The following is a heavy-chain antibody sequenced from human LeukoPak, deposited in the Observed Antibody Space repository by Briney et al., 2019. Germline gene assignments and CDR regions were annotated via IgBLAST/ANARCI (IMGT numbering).Heavy chain of an antibody. CDR3: ARDLLTTPVPDAFDI. CDR2: IKSKSDGGTT. V-gene: IGHV3-15*01. CDR1: GFTFSNAW. Sequence: GGSLRLSCAASGFTFSNAWMSWVRQAPGKGLEWVGRIKSKSDGGTTDYAAPVKGRFTISRDDSKNTLYLQMNSLKTEDTAVYYCARDLLTTPVPDAFDIWGQGTMVTVSS. J-gene: IGHJ3*02. D-gene: IGHD4-17*01.